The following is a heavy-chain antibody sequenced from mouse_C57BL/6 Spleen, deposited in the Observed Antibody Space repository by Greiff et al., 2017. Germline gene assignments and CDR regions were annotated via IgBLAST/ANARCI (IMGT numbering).Heavy chain of an antibody. Sequence: EVKLVESGGDLVKPGGSLKLSCAASGFTFSSYGMSWVRQTPDKRLEWVATISSGGSYTYYPDSVKGRFTISRDNAKNTLYLQMSSLKSEDTAMYYCARRGTTVVAHFDYWGQGTTLTVSS. CDR2: ISSGGSYT. V-gene: IGHV5-6*02. J-gene: IGHJ2*01. CDR3: ARRGTTVVAHFDY. CDR1: GFTFSSYG. D-gene: IGHD1-1*01.